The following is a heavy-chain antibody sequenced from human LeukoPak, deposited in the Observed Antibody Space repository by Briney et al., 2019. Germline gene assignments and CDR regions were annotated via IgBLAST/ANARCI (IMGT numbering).Heavy chain of an antibody. Sequence: SQTLSLTCAVSGGSISSGGYSWSWIRQPPGKGLEWIGYIYHSGSTYYNPSLKSRVTISVDRSKNQFSLKPSSVTAADTAVYYCARSRIPDPAFDYWGQGTLVTVSS. CDR1: GGSISSGGYS. CDR3: ARSRIPDPAFDY. D-gene: IGHD2-15*01. CDR2: IYHSGST. V-gene: IGHV4-30-2*01. J-gene: IGHJ4*02.